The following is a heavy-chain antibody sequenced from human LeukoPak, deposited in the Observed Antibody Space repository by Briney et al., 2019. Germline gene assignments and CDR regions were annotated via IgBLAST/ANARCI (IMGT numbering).Heavy chain of an antibody. D-gene: IGHD4-17*01. CDR1: GLTFSSYS. Sequence: GGSLRLSCAASGLTFSSYSMNWVRQAAGKGLEWVSSISSSSSYIYYADSVKGRFTISRDNAKNSLYLQMNSLRAEDTAVYDCARGQSTVTIRAQLDYWGQGTLVTVSS. V-gene: IGHV3-21*01. CDR3: ARGQSTVTIRAQLDY. CDR2: ISSSSSYI. J-gene: IGHJ4*02.